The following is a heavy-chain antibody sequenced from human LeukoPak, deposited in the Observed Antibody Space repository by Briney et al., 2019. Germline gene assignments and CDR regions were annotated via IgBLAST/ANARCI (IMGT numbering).Heavy chain of an antibody. Sequence: GGSLRLSCAASGFTFSSYSMNWVRQAPRKGLEWVSYISSSSSTIYYADSVKGRFTISRDNAKNSLYLQMNSLRDEDTAVYYCARGDIVATIYYYYGMDVWGQGTTVTVSS. D-gene: IGHD5-12*01. J-gene: IGHJ6*02. CDR2: ISSSSSTI. CDR1: GFTFSSYS. CDR3: ARGDIVATIYYYYGMDV. V-gene: IGHV3-48*02.